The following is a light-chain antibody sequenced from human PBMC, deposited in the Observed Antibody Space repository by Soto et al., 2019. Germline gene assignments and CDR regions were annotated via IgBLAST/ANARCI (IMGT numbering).Light chain of an antibody. V-gene: IGKV1-5*03. Sequence: DIQMTQSPSTLSASVGDRVTITCRASQSIGGWLAWYQQKAGKAPKVLIYATPTLQSGVPSRFSGSGSGTQFTLTISSLQPDDSATYYCQQYNTWWTFGQGTKVEVK. CDR1: QSIGGW. CDR2: ATP. CDR3: QQYNTWWT. J-gene: IGKJ1*01.